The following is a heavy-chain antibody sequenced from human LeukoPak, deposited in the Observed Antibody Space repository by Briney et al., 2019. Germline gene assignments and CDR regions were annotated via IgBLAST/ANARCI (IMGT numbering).Heavy chain of an antibody. CDR3: ARDIAWFGGIPKGWFDP. CDR2: INPNSGGT. Sequence: ASVKVSCKVSGYTLTELSMHWVRQAPGQGLEWMGWINPNSGGTNYAQKFQGRVTMTRDTSISTAYMELSRLRSDDTAVYYCARDIAWFGGIPKGWFDPWGQGTLVTVSS. CDR1: GYTLTELS. J-gene: IGHJ5*02. V-gene: IGHV1-2*02. D-gene: IGHD3-10*01.